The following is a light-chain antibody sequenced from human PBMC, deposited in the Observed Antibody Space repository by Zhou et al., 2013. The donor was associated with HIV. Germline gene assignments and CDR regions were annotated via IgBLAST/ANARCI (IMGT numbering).Light chain of an antibody. CDR3: MQGTHWPPT. V-gene: IGKV2-30*01. Sequence: DVGLTQDPVYLPVTLGQPASISCRSGESLVYSDGNTYLNWFQXRPGQSPRRLIYKVSDRDSGVPERFIGSGSGSEFTLKISSVEADDIGIYYCMQGTHWPPTFGQGTQLDIK. J-gene: IGKJ2*01. CDR2: KVS. CDR1: ESLVYSDGNTY.